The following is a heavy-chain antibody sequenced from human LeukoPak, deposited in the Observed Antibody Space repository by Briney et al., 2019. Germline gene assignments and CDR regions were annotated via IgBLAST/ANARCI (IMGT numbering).Heavy chain of an antibody. CDR2: IIPIFGTA. CDR3: ARVPNPPEGLIAARPNPSIPRYYYYMDV. V-gene: IGHV1-69*06. Sequence: SVKVSCKASGGTFSSYAISWVRQAPGQGLEWMGGIIPIFGTANYAQKFQGRVTITADKSTSTAYMELSSLRSEDTAVYYCARVPNPPEGLIAARPNPSIPRYYYYMDVWGKGTTVTVSS. D-gene: IGHD6-6*01. J-gene: IGHJ6*03. CDR1: GGTFSSYA.